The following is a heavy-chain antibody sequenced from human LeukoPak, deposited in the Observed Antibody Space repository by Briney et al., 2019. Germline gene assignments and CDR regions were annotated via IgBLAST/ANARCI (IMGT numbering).Heavy chain of an antibody. J-gene: IGHJ4*02. D-gene: IGHD2-2*01. Sequence: GGSLRLSCVASRFTFSNAWMSWVRQAPDRGLEWVGRIKSKASAETTDYAAPVKGRFTISRDDSKNTLCLQMNSLTTEDTGVYHCLCSTNSNGYWGQGTLVTVSS. CDR1: RFTFSNAW. CDR2: IKSKASAETT. CDR3: LCSTNSNGY. V-gene: IGHV3-15*01.